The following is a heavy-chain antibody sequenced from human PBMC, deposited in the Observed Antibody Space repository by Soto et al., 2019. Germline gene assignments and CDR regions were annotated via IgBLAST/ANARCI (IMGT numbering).Heavy chain of an antibody. CDR2: INAGNGNT. CDR3: ARDLQAYY. CDR1: GYTFTSYA. Sequence: QVQLVQSGAEVKKPGASVKVSCKASGYTFTSYAMHWVRQAPGQRLEWMGWINAGNGNTKYSQKFQGRVTMTRDTSASTASMELSSLRSEDTAVYYCARDLQAYYWGQGTLVTVSS. V-gene: IGHV1-3*01. J-gene: IGHJ4*02.